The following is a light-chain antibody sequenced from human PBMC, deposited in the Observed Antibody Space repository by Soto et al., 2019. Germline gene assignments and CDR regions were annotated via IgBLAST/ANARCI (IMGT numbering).Light chain of an antibody. CDR3: QQSDSIPFT. J-gene: IGKJ2*01. CDR2: GSS. V-gene: IGKV1-39*01. Sequence: DIHMTQSPSSLSASVGDRVTITCRASQTIRRYVNWYQQKPGRAPNLLIYGSSHLQNGVPSRFSGSVSGTDFTLTISSLQPEDFVTYFCQQSDSIPFTFGQGTKLEI. CDR1: QTIRRY.